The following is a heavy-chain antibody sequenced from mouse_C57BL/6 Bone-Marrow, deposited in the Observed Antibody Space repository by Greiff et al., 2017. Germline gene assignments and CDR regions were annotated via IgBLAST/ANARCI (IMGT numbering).Heavy chain of an antibody. D-gene: IGHD2-12*01. CDR1: GYTFTSYW. CDR2: SDPSDSYT. Sequence: VQLQQPGAELVKPGASVKLSCKASGYTFTSYWMQWVKQRPGQGLEWIGESDPSDSYTNYNQKFKGKATLTVDTSSSTAYMQLSSLTSEDSAVYYCAREELRLLWYFDVWGTGTTVTVSS. V-gene: IGHV1-50*01. J-gene: IGHJ1*03. CDR3: AREELRLLWYFDV.